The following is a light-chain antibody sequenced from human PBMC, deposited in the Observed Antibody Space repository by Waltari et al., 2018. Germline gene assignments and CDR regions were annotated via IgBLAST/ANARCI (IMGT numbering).Light chain of an antibody. CDR2: EVR. CDR3: SSYTNTFVV. CDR1: SSAMGAYNY. Sequence: QSALPQPASVSGSLGQSTTIPSPGSSSAMGAYNYVAWYQHFPDEAPKLLIYEVRNRPSGVSSRFSGSKSGNTASLTISGIQAEDEAHYYCSSYTNTFVVFGGGTKLTVL. V-gene: IGLV2-14*01. J-gene: IGLJ2*01.